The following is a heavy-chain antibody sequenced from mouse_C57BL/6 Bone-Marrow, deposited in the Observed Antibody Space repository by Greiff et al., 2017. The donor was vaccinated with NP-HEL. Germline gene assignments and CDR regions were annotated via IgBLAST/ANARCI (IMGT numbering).Heavy chain of an antibody. D-gene: IGHD1-1*01. Sequence: EVQVVESGPELVKPGASVKISCKASGYSFTDYNMNWVKQSNGKSLEWIGVINPNYGTTSYNQKFKGKATLTVDQSSSTAYMQLNSLTSEDSAVYYCARVITTVVDHWYFDVWGTGTTVTVSS. CDR3: ARVITTVVDHWYFDV. CDR1: GYSFTDYN. V-gene: IGHV1-39*01. J-gene: IGHJ1*03. CDR2: INPNYGTT.